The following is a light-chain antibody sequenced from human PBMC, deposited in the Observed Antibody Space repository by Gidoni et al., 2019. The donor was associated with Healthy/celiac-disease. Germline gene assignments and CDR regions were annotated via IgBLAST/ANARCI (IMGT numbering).Light chain of an antibody. J-gene: IGKJ1*01. CDR3: QQYNSIPRT. CDR2: KAS. CDR1: QSISSW. V-gene: IGKV1-5*03. Sequence: DIQMTQSPSTLSASVGDRVTITCRASQSISSWLAWYQQKPGKAPKLLIYKASSLESGVPSRFSGSGSGTEFTLTISSLQPYDFATYYCQQYNSIPRTFGQGTKVEIK.